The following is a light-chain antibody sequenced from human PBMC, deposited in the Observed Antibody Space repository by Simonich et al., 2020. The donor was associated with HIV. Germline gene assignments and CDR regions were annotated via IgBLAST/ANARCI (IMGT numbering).Light chain of an antibody. CDR1: QDIINY. CDR2: DAS. Sequence: DIQMTQSPSSLSASGGDRVTITCQSSQDIINYLNWYQQRPGKAPKLLIYDASNVKRGVPSRFSGSGSGTEFTFTISSLQPEDIATYYCQQYGNLPFTFGPGTKVGIK. J-gene: IGKJ3*01. CDR3: QQYGNLPFT. V-gene: IGKV1-33*01.